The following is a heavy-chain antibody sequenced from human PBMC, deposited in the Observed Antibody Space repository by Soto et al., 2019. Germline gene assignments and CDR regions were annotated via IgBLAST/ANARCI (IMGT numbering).Heavy chain of an antibody. J-gene: IGHJ6*02. Sequence: QVQLVESGGGMVQPGRSLRLSCAASGFTFSSYAMHWVRQAPGKGLEWVAVISYDGSNKYYADSVKGRFTISRDNSKNTLYLQMNSLRAEDTAVYYCARDREYGMDVWGQGTTVTVSS. CDR1: GFTFSSYA. CDR2: ISYDGSNK. D-gene: IGHD1-26*01. CDR3: ARDREYGMDV. V-gene: IGHV3-30-3*01.